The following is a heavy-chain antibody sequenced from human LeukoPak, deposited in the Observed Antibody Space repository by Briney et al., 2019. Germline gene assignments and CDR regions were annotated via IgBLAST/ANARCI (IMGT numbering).Heavy chain of an antibody. D-gene: IGHD5-24*01. V-gene: IGHV3-53*01. CDR2: IYSGGST. CDR1: GFTVSSNY. Sequence: GGSLRLSCAASGFTVSSNYMSWVRQAPGKGLEWVSVIYSGGSTYYADSVKGRFTISRDNSKNTLYLQMNSLRAEDTAVYYCATGKEMATMFDYWGQGTLVTVSS. J-gene: IGHJ4*02. CDR3: ATGKEMATMFDY.